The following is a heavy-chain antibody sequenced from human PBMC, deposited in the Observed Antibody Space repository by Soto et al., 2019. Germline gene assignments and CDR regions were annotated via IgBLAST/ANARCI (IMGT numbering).Heavy chain of an antibody. CDR1: GYTFTSYG. V-gene: IGHV1-18*01. Sequence: QVQLVQSGAEVKKPGASVKVSCKASGYTFTSYGISWVRQAPGQGLEWMGWISAYNGNTHYAQKLQGRVTMTTDTSTNTGYMELRSLRSDDTAVYFCARTGFYYYGSGSPVAVDYWGQGTLVTVSS. CDR3: ARTGFYYYGSGSPVAVDY. J-gene: IGHJ4*02. CDR2: ISAYNGNT. D-gene: IGHD3-10*01.